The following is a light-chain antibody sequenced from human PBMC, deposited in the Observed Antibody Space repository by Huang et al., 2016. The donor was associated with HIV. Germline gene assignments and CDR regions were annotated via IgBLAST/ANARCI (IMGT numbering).Light chain of an antibody. CDR3: QQYNTYLYT. CDR1: QNINTW. J-gene: IGKJ2*01. Sequence: DIQMTQSPSTLSASVGDRVTITCRASQNINTWLGWYQQKPGKAPALLIYRASSLQVGGPSGFTSSGSGTEFTITITSLQPDDLGTYYCQQYNTYLYTFGHGTKLEI. CDR2: RAS. V-gene: IGKV1-5*03.